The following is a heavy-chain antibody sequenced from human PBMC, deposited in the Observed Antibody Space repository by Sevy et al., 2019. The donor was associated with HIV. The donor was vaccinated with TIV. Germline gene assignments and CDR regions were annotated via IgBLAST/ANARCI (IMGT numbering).Heavy chain of an antibody. D-gene: IGHD3-22*01. CDR2: ISGSGGST. Sequence: GGSLRLSCAASGFTFSSYAMSWVRQAPWKGLEWVSAISGSGGSTYYADSVKGRFTISRDNSKNTLYLQMNSLRAEDTAVYYCAKEGPYDSSGYYPHFDYWGQGTLVTVSS. CDR1: GFTFSSYA. CDR3: AKEGPYDSSGYYPHFDY. J-gene: IGHJ4*02. V-gene: IGHV3-23*01.